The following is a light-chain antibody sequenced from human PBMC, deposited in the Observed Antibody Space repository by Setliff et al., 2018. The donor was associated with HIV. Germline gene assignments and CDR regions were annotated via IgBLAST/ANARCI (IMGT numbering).Light chain of an antibody. V-gene: IGLV2-23*02. J-gene: IGLJ1*01. CDR3: CSYASGSTSLFV. Sequence: QSALTQPASVSGSPGQSITISCTGTSTDVGTYNLVSWYQQHPGKAPKVMIYEVSKRPSGISNRFSGSKSGNTASLTISGLQPEDESDYYCCSYASGSTSLFVIGTGTKVTVL. CDR1: STDVGTYNL. CDR2: EVS.